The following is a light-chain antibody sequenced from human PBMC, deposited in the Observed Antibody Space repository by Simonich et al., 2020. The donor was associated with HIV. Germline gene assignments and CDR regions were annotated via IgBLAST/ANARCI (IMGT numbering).Light chain of an antibody. CDR2: DVS. CDR1: SSDVGGYNY. Sequence: QSALTQPASVSGSPGQSITISCTGTSSDVGGYNYVSWYQQHPGKAPKLMIYDVSKRPSGVSHRVSGSKSGNTASLTISGLQAEDEADYYCSSYTSSITHWVFGGGTKLTVL. J-gene: IGLJ3*02. CDR3: SSYTSSITHWV. V-gene: IGLV2-14*01.